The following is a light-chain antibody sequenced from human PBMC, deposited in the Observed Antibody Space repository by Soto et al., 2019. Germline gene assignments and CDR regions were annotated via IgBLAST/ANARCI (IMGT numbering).Light chain of an antibody. J-gene: IGLJ2*01. CDR3: QAWDSNPAHVV. CDR2: EDK. Sequence: SYELTQPPSVSVSPGQTASITCSGEKLGDKYTSWYQQKPGQSPLLVIYEDKKRPSGIPERFSGSTSGNTATLTISGTQAMDEADYYCQAWDSNPAHVVIGGGTKLTVL. CDR1: KLGDKY. V-gene: IGLV3-1*01.